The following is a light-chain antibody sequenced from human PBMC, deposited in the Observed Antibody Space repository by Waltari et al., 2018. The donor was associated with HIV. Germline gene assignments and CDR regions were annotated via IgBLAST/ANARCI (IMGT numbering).Light chain of an antibody. CDR1: SRDIGGYNH. Sequence: QSALTQPASVSGSPGQSITISCTGTSRDIGGYNHVSWYQHHPGKAPKLMIYEVSNRPAGVSSRFSGSEAGNTASLTISGLQAEDEADYYCSSYTSSNTLVFGTGTKVTVL. V-gene: IGLV2-14*01. J-gene: IGLJ1*01. CDR2: EVS. CDR3: SSYTSSNTLV.